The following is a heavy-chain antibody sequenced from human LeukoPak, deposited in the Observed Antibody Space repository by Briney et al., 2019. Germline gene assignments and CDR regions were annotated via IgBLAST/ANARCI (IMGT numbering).Heavy chain of an antibody. J-gene: IGHJ4*02. CDR1: GFTFRSYG. V-gene: IGHV3-33*01. CDR2: IWNDESNE. D-gene: IGHD3-10*01. CDR3: ATDRGGSPFDS. Sequence: GGSLRLSCAASGFTFRSYGMHWVRQAPGKGLEWVAVIWNDESNEGYADSVKGRFTISRDNSKNTLYLQMNSLRAEDTAVYYCATDRGGSPFDSWGQGTLVTVSS.